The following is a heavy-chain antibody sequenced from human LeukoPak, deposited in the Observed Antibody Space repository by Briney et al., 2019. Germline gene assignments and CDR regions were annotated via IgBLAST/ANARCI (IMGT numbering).Heavy chain of an antibody. Sequence: KTSETLSLTCTVSGDSISRHYWSWIRQPPGKGLEWIGEINHSGSTNYNPSLKSRVTISVDTSKNQFSLKLSSVTAADTAVYYCARSRGYCSSTSCYDGRRYSSGWYYYGYWGQGTLVTVSS. CDR3: ARSRGYCSSTSCYDGRRYSSGWYYYGY. CDR1: GDSISRHY. D-gene: IGHD2-2*01. V-gene: IGHV4-34*01. J-gene: IGHJ4*02. CDR2: INHSGST.